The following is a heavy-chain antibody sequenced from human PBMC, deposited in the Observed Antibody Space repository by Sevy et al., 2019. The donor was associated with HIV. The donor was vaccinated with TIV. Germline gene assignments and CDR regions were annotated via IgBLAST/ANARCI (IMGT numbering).Heavy chain of an antibody. Sequence: GGSLRLSCAASEFTFSSHAESWVRQAPGKGLEWVSAISGNGENRHYADSVRGRFTISRDNFKNTLYLQMNSLRAEDTALYYCARDGRGISAFDIWGQGTMVTVSS. CDR1: EFTFSSHA. D-gene: IGHD3-3*02. CDR3: ARDGRGISAFDI. J-gene: IGHJ3*02. CDR2: ISGNGENR. V-gene: IGHV3-23*01.